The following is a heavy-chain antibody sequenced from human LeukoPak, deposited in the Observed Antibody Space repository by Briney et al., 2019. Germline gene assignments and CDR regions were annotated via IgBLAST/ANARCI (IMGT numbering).Heavy chain of an antibody. Sequence: SETLFLTCIVSGDSISSSNSYWGWIRQPPGKGLEWIGSMWFGATTSYDPSLKSRVTISIDPSMNQFSLKLSSVTAADTALYYCARGRRGSYFQDFWGQGTLVTVSS. J-gene: IGHJ4*02. CDR1: GDSISSSNSY. V-gene: IGHV4-39*07. D-gene: IGHD1-26*01. CDR2: MWFGATT. CDR3: ARGRRGSYFQDF.